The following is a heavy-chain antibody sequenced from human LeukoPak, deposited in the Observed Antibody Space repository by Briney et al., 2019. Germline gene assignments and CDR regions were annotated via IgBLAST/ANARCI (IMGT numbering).Heavy chain of an antibody. D-gene: IGHD5-12*01. CDR2: IKQDGSEE. CDR3: ASERTGKVARY. Sequence: GGSLTHPRSPSGFTHCSHLKRYPRQAPGKGLEWVANIKQDGSEEYYVDSVKGRFTTSRDNAKNSLYLQMDSLRAEDTAVYYCASERTGKVARYWGQGTLVTVSS. CDR1: GFTHCSHL. J-gene: IGHJ4*02. V-gene: IGHV3-7*05.